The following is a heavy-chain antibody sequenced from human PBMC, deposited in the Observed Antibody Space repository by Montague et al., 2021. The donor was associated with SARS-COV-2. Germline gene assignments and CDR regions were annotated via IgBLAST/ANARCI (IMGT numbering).Heavy chain of an antibody. CDR3: ARQKMGSVTIFGVVMHDRWFAP. D-gene: IGHD3-3*01. Sequence: SETLSLTCTVSGGSISSSSYYWGWIRQPPGKGLEWIGNIYYSGSTYYNPSLKSRVTISVDTSKNQFSLKLSSVTAADTAVYYCARQKMGSVTIFGVVMHDRWFAPWGRGPLAPVSS. CDR2: IYYSGST. V-gene: IGHV4-39*01. CDR1: GGSISSSSYY. J-gene: IGHJ5*02.